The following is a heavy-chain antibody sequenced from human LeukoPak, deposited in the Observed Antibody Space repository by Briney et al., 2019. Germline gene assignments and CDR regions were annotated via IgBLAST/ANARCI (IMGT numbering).Heavy chain of an antibody. Sequence: SGRSLRLSCAASGFSFSNFGMHWVRQAPGKGLEWVAIIWHDGSNSYYADSVKGRFTLSRDNSKNTLCLQMDSLRVEDTALYYCVRGEYSSSWHSEYFQHWGQGTLVTVSS. CDR1: GFSFSNFG. V-gene: IGHV3-33*01. CDR3: VRGEYSSSWHSEYFQH. J-gene: IGHJ1*01. CDR2: IWHDGSNS. D-gene: IGHD6-13*01.